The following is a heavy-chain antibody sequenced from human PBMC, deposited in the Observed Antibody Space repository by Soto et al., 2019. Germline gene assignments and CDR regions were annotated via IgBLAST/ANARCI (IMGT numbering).Heavy chain of an antibody. CDR1: GYSFTSYG. D-gene: IGHD6-19*01. J-gene: IGHJ4*02. V-gene: IGHV1-18*01. Sequence: GSLKVSCKASGYSFTSYGISWALQAPGQGLEWMGWISAYNGNTNYAQKLQGRVTMTTDTSTSTAYMELRSLRSDDTAVYYCARCHSSGWDFDYWGQGTLVTGLL. CDR3: ARCHSSGWDFDY. CDR2: ISAYNGNT.